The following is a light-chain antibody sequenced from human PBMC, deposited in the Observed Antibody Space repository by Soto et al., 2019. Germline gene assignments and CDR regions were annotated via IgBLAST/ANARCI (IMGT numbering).Light chain of an antibody. J-gene: IGKJ1*01. CDR2: GAS. Sequence: EIVMTQPPATLSVSPGEGATLSCRASQGLTTKLAWYQQKPGQAPRLLIYGASTRATGIPARFSGSGSGTEFTLTISSLQSEDFAVYYCQQYNTWPRTLGQGTKVDIK. CDR3: QQYNTWPRT. V-gene: IGKV3-15*01. CDR1: QGLTTK.